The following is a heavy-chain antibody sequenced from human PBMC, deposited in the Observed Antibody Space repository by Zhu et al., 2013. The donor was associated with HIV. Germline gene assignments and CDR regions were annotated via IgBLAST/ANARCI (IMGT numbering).Heavy chain of an antibody. J-gene: IGHJ1*01. CDR1: GGTFSTFS. CDR2: ISCYNAKT. CDR3: ARGSITMIMMVITRILEV. D-gene: IGHD3-22*01. V-gene: IGHV1-18*01. Sequence: QVQLVQSGAEVRKPESSVKVSCKASGGTFSTFSISWVRQAPGQRLEWMGWISCYNAKTKSAREFQDRVSMTIDISASTAYLELRSLRSDDTAIYYCARGSITMIMMVITRILEVWGQGTLVTVSS.